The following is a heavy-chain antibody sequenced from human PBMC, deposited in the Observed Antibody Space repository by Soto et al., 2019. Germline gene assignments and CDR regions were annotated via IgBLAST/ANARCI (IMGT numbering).Heavy chain of an antibody. D-gene: IGHD3-9*01. Sequence: SETLSLTCSVSDDSINSDKYYWGWIRQPPGKGLEWIGSIYYRGNAYYNPSLQTRVNISLDKSKSQFSLKLNSVTAADSSVFFCARLEGLATISYYFDFWGPGALVTVSS. V-gene: IGHV4-39*01. CDR1: DDSINSDKYY. J-gene: IGHJ4*02. CDR3: ARLEGLATISYYFDF. CDR2: IYYRGNA.